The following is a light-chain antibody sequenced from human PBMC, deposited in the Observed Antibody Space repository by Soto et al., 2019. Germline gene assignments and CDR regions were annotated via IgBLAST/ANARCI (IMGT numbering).Light chain of an antibody. V-gene: IGLV2-18*02. CDR3: YPFTTASTHV. J-gene: IGLJ1*01. CDR2: EVS. Sequence: QSALTHPASLSRSPGHSVTISCTGTSSDIGSYDHVSWYQQPPGSAPKLMISEVSNRPSGVSDRFSGSKSGNMAYLTISGLPGEDEAEYLCYPFTTASTHVFGTGSKVTVL. CDR1: SSDIGSYDH.